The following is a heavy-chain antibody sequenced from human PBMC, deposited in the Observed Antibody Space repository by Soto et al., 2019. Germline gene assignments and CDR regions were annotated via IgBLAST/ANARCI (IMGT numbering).Heavy chain of an antibody. Sequence: ASVKVSCKASGYTFTSYGISWVRQAPGQGLEWMGWISAYNGNTNYAQKLQGRVTMTTDTSTSTAYMELRSLRSDDTAVYYCARNPVVPAAINEFDYWGQGTLVTVSS. CDR3: ARNPVVPAAINEFDY. CDR1: GYTFTSYG. V-gene: IGHV1-18*01. J-gene: IGHJ4*02. D-gene: IGHD2-2*01. CDR2: ISAYNGNT.